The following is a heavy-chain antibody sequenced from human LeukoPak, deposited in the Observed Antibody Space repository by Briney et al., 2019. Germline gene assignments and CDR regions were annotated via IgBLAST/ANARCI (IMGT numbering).Heavy chain of an antibody. CDR1: GGSISSYY. J-gene: IGHJ3*02. CDR2: IYYSGST. D-gene: IGHD4-11*01. Sequence: SETQSLTCTVSGGSISSYYWSWIRQPPGKGLEWIGYIYYSGSTNYNPSLKSRVTISVDTSKNQFSLKLSSVTAADTAVYYCAREQSDAFDIWGQGTMVTVSS. CDR3: AREQSDAFDI. V-gene: IGHV4-59*01.